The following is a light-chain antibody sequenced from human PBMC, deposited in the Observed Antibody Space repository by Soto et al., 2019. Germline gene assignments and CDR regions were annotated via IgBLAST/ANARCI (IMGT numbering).Light chain of an antibody. CDR2: AAS. CDR3: QQSYSTPPLT. V-gene: IGKV1-39*01. Sequence: DIQLTQSQSSLSASVGDRVTITCRASQSISSYLNWYQQKPGKAPKLLIYAASSLQSGVPSRFSGSGSGTDFTLTISSLQPEDFATYYCQQSYSTPPLTFGGGTKVDIK. CDR1: QSISSY. J-gene: IGKJ4*01.